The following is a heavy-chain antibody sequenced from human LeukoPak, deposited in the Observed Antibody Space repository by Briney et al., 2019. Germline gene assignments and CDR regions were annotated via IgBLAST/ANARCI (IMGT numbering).Heavy chain of an antibody. D-gene: IGHD3-10*01. CDR2: IYCSGST. CDR1: GGAIDSYY. J-gene: IGHJ4*02. V-gene: IGHV4-59*08. CDR3: ATLYGSGDY. Sequence: PSETLSLTCTVSGGAIDSYYWSWIRQPPGKGLEWIGYIYCSGSTNYDPSLKSRVTISIDTSKKQFSLKLSSVTAADTAVYYCATLYGSGDYWGQGTLVTVSS.